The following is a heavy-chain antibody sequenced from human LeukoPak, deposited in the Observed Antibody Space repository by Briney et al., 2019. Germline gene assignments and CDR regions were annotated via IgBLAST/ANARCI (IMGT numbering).Heavy chain of an antibody. CDR1: GGSFSGYY. CDR3: ARHGYSSSWYYFDY. V-gene: IGHV4-34*01. J-gene: IGHJ4*02. D-gene: IGHD6-13*01. CDR2: INHSGST. Sequence: SETLSLTCAVYGGSFSGYYWSWIRQPPGKGLEWIGEINHSGSTNYNPSLKSRVTISVDTSKNQFSLKVSSVTAADTAVNYCARHGYSSSWYYFDYWGQGTLVTVSS.